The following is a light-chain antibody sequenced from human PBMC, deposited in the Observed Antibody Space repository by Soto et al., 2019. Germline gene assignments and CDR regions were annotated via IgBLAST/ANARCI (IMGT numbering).Light chain of an antibody. Sequence: EIVMTQSPATLSVSPGERATLSCRASQSVSSNLAWYQQKPGQAPRLLIYGASTRATGIPARFSGSGSGTEFPLTISSLKSEDFAVYCCQQYNNWHPMAFGQGTKVEIK. CDR2: GAS. CDR1: QSVSSN. V-gene: IGKV3-15*01. CDR3: QQYNNWHPMA. J-gene: IGKJ1*01.